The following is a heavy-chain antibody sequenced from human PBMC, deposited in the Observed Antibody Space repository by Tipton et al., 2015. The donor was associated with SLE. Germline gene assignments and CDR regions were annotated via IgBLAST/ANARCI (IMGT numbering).Heavy chain of an antibody. CDR1: GYSISSGYY. V-gene: IGHV4-38-2*02. J-gene: IGHJ1*01. D-gene: IGHD1-26*01. CDR2: IYYSGST. CDR3: ARDPGGATAEYFQH. Sequence: TLSLTCAVSGYSISSGYYWGWIRPPPGKGLEWSGYIYYSGSTNYNPSPKSRVTISVDTSKNQFSLKLSSVTAADTAVYYCARDPGGATAEYFQHWGQGTLVTVSS.